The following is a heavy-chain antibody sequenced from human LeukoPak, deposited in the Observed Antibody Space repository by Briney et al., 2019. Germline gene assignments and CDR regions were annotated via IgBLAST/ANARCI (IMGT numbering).Heavy chain of an antibody. CDR3: AREEGALY. CDR1: GSTFSSYG. D-gene: IGHD1-26*01. CDR2: IRYDGSNK. J-gene: IGHJ4*02. Sequence: GGSLRLSCAASGSTFSSYGMHWVRQAPGKGLEWVAFIRYDGSNKYYADSVKGRFTISRDNSRNTLYLQMNSLRAEDTAVYYCAREEGALYWGQGTLVTVSS. V-gene: IGHV3-30*02.